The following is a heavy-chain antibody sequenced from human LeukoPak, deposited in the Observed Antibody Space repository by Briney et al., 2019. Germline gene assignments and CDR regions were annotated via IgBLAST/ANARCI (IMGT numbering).Heavy chain of an antibody. CDR2: IYYSGST. V-gene: IGHV4-59*12. CDR3: ARAGDLDFDY. Sequence: PSETLSLTCTVSGGSISSYYWSWIRQPPGKGLGWIGYIYYSGSTNYNPSLKSRVTISVDTSKNHFSLQLNSVAPEDTAVYYCARAGDLDFDYWGQGTLVTVSS. CDR1: GGSISSYY. J-gene: IGHJ4*02.